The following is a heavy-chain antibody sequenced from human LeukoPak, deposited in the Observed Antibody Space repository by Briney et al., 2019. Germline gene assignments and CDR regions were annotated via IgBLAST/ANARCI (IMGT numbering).Heavy chain of an antibody. CDR1: GFTFSSYA. Sequence: GGSLRLSCAASGFTFSSYAMEWVRQAPGKGLEWVSSISSGSSHIYYADSVKGRFTISRDDAKKSLSPQMNSLTADDTAVYYCARLFGSGFGKYYFDYWGQGTLVTVSS. J-gene: IGHJ4*02. V-gene: IGHV3-21*01. D-gene: IGHD3-10*01. CDR2: ISSGSSHI. CDR3: ARLFGSGFGKYYFDY.